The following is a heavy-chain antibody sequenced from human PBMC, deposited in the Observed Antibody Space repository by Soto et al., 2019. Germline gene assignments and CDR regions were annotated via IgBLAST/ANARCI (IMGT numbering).Heavy chain of an antibody. CDR3: ANRPRYYHLDV. CDR1: GFTFSTYA. CDR2: ISGSDGGT. J-gene: IGHJ6*02. Sequence: ASVKVSCAASGFTFSTYAMTWVRQAPGKGLEWVATISGSDGGTYYADSAKDRFTISRDNSKNTLYLQMNSLRADDTAVYYCANRPRYYHLDVWGQGTTVTVSS. V-gene: IGHV3-23*01.